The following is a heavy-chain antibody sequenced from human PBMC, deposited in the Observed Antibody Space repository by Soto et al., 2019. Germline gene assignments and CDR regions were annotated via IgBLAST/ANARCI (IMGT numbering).Heavy chain of an antibody. J-gene: IGHJ4*02. V-gene: IGHV2-5*02. CDR1: GFSLTASGVG. CDR2: LYWDEDK. D-gene: IGHD6-13*01. CDR3: THIRLDSYSSSWPD. Sequence: GSGPTLVNPTQTLTLTCTFSGFSLTASGVGVGWMRQPPGKALEWLALLYWDEDKHYSPSLKSRLTITKDTSKNQVVLTMTNMDPVDTATYYCTHIRLDSYSSSWPDWGQGTLVTVSS.